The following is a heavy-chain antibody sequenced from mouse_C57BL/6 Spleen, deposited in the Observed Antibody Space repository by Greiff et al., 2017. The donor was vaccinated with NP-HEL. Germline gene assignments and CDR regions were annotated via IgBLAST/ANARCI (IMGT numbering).Heavy chain of an antibody. V-gene: IGHV1-80*01. CDR1: GYAFSSYW. Sequence: QVQLQQSGAELVKPGASVKISCKASGYAFSSYWMNWVKQRPGTGLEWIGQIYPGDGDTNYNGKFKGKATLTADKSSSTAYMQLSSLTSEDSAVYFCARPNLPRGFFAYWGQGTLVSVSA. CDR3: ARPNLPRGFFAY. CDR2: IYPGDGDT. J-gene: IGHJ3*01.